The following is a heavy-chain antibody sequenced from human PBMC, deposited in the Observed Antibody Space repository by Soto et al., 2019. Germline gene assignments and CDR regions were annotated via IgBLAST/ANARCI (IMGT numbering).Heavy chain of an antibody. V-gene: IGHV3-23*01. CDR3: EQRSSPFTFDD. CDR2: ISGSDDST. CDR1: GFTFSSYA. J-gene: IGHJ4*02. D-gene: IGHD6-6*01. Sequence: PGGSLRLSCAASGFTFSSYAMSWVRQAPGKGLEWVSVISGSDDSTYYADSVKGRFTISRDNSKNTLYLQMNSLRAEDTAVYYCEQRSSPFTFDDWGQGALVTVSS.